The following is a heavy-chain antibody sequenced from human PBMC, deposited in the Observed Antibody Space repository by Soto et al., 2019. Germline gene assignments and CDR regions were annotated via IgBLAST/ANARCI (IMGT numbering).Heavy chain of an antibody. J-gene: IGHJ5*02. CDR3: AASGRYCSSTSCYDTWFDP. D-gene: IGHD2-2*01. V-gene: IGHV4-59*08. Sequence: PSETLSLTCTVSGGSISSYYWSWIRQPPGKGLEWIGYIYYSGSTNYNPSLKSRVTISVDTSKNQFSLKLSSVTAADTAVYYCAASGRYCSSTSCYDTWFDPWGQGTLVTVSS. CDR1: GGSISSYY. CDR2: IYYSGST.